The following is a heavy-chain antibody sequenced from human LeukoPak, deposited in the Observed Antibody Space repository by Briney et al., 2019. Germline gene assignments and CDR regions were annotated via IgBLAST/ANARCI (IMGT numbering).Heavy chain of an antibody. V-gene: IGHV3-7*03. Sequence: GESLRLSCAASGFTFITSWMSWLRQAPGKGLGWVAHIKPDGSEKYYVDSVKGRFTISRDNAKNSLSLQMNSLRAEDTALYYCAGTILTDFYYYYSMDVWGKGTTVTVSS. J-gene: IGHJ6*03. CDR2: IKPDGSEK. D-gene: IGHD3-9*01. CDR3: AGTILTDFYYYYSMDV. CDR1: GFTFITSW.